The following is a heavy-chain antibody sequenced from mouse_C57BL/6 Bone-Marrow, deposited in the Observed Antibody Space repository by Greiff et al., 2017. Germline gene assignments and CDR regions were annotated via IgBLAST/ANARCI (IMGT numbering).Heavy chain of an antibody. J-gene: IGHJ3*01. D-gene: IGHD1-1*01. CDR3: SRPYYGSSYGCAY. V-gene: IGHV1-55*01. CDR1: GYTFTSYW. CDR2: IYPGSGST. Sequence: QVQLQQPGAELVKPGASVKMSCKASGYTFTSYWITWVKQRPGQGLEWIGDIYPGSGSTNYNEKFKSKAPLTVDTSSGTAYMQLSSLTSECSAVYYCSRPYYGSSYGCAYCGQGSLVTVSA.